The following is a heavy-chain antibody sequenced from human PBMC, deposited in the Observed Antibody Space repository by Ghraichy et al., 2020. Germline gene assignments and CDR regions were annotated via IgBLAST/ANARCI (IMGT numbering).Heavy chain of an antibody. CDR1: GFTFGCYS. V-gene: IGHV3-48*02. Sequence: GGSLRLSCAASGFTFGCYSFNWVRQAPGKGLQWVAYISVAGATIHYADSVRGRFTVSRDDANRSLYLQMSGLRDEDTAVYYCTRGSGGYHAHFDSWGQGILVAVSS. J-gene: IGHJ4*02. D-gene: IGHD2-15*01. CDR3: TRGSGGYHAHFDS. CDR2: ISVAGATI.